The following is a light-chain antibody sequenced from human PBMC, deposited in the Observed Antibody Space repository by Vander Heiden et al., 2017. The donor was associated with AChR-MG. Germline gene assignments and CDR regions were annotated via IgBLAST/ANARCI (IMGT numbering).Light chain of an antibody. J-gene: IGLJ2*01. CDR2: QDT. Sequence: GLTQPPSVSVSPGQTATITCSGHEVLNKYVAWYQQRPGQSPLLVIHQDTRRPAGIPERFSGSNSGETATLIVSGAQPMDEGDYDCQAWDTNIVVFGGGTRLTVL. CDR1: EVLNKY. V-gene: IGLV3-1*01. CDR3: QAWDTNIVV.